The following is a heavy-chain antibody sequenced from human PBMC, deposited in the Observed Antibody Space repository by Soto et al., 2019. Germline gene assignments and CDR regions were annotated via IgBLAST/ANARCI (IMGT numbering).Heavy chain of an antibody. D-gene: IGHD3-10*01. J-gene: IGHJ4*02. CDR1: GGSISSYY. Sequence: SETLSLTCTVSGGSISSYYWSWIRQPPGKGLEWIGYIYYSGSTNYNPSLKSRVTISVDTSKNQFSLKLSSVTAADTAVYYCARDGSMRTGTYWSQGTLVTVSS. CDR2: IYYSGST. V-gene: IGHV4-59*01. CDR3: ARDGSMRTGTY.